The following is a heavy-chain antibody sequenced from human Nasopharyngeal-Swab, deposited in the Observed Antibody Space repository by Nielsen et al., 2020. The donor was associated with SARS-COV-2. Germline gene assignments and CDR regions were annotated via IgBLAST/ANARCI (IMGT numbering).Heavy chain of an antibody. J-gene: IGHJ6*03. Sequence: GASLKISCEASGFTFDSYGMTWVRQAPGKGLEWVSTISGSGDNTHYADSVRGRFTISRDNSQRTVFLQMTSLRAEDTALYYCAKDPSAAMDVWGKGTTVIVSS. D-gene: IGHD6-13*01. CDR2: ISGSGDNT. CDR3: AKDPSAAMDV. V-gene: IGHV3-23*01. CDR1: GFTFDSYG.